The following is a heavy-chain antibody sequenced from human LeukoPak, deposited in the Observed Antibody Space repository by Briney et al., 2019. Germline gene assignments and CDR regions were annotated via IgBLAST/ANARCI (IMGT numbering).Heavy chain of an antibody. Sequence: PGGSLRLSCAASGFTFSTYAVSWVRQAPGKGLEWVATISGSGGNTYYADSVKGRFTISRDNSKNTLYLQMNSLRDEDTAVYYCAKDRNRIALAGTLNWFDPWGQGTLVTVSS. CDR1: GFTFSTYA. CDR2: ISGSGGNT. D-gene: IGHD6-19*01. V-gene: IGHV3-23*01. CDR3: AKDRNRIALAGTLNWFDP. J-gene: IGHJ5*02.